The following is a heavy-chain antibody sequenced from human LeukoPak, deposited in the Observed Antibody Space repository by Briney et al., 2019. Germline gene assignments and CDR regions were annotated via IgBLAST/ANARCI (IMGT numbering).Heavy chain of an antibody. V-gene: IGHV4-59*08. CDR1: GGSTSSDY. Sequence: PSETLSLTCTVSGGSTSSDYWSWIRQSPGKGLEWVGYVYNSRDTGKDPSLKSRVTILLDTSKNQCSLKLTSVSAADTAVYYCARLKLGAYFDLWGRGTLVTVSS. CDR2: VYNSRDT. J-gene: IGHJ2*01. CDR3: ARLKLGAYFDL. D-gene: IGHD3-16*01.